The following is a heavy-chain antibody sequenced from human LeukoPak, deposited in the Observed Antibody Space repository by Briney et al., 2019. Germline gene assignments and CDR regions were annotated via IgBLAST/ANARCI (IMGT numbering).Heavy chain of an antibody. CDR1: GFTFSSYS. V-gene: IGHV3-21*01. Sequence: GGSLRLSCAASGFTFSSYSMNWVRQAPGKGLEWVSSISSSSSYIYYADSVKGRFTISRDNAKNSLYLQMNSLRAEDTAVYYCARNPTTGTYWFDPRGQGTLVTVSS. D-gene: IGHD1-1*01. J-gene: IGHJ5*02. CDR3: ARNPTTGTYWFDP. CDR2: ISSSSSYI.